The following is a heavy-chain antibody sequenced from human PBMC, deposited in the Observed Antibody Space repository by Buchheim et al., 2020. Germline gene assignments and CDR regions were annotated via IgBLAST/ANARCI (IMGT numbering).Heavy chain of an antibody. CDR2: ISSSGSTI. D-gene: IGHD5-18*01. J-gene: IGHJ6*02. V-gene: IGHV3-11*01. Sequence: QVQLVESGGGLVKPGGSLRLSCAASGFTFSDYYMSWIRQAPGKGLEWVSYISSSGSTIYYADSVKGRFTISRDNAKHSLYLQMNSLRAEDTAVYYCARDAREDTAMVRYYYYYGMDVWGQGTT. CDR1: GFTFSDYY. CDR3: ARDAREDTAMVRYYYYYGMDV.